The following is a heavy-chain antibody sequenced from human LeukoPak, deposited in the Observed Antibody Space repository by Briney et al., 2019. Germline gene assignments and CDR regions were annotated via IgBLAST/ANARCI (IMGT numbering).Heavy chain of an antibody. D-gene: IGHD2-21*02. CDR2: IKQDNEK. CDR3: ATLLL. Sequence: PGGSLRLSCAASGFTFSSNWMTWVRQAPGKGLEWVASIKQDNEKYYVDSVKGRFTISRDNAKKSLYLQMNSLRADDTAVYYCATLLLRGQGPLVTVSS. V-gene: IGHV3-7*01. CDR1: GFTFSSNW. J-gene: IGHJ1*01.